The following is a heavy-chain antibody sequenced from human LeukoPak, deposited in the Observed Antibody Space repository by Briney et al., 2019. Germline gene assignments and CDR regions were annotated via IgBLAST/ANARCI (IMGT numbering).Heavy chain of an antibody. CDR2: ISCDGSNK. J-gene: IGHJ4*02. V-gene: IGHV3-30*18. CDR3: AKDPRDGYEYFDY. Sequence: PGGSLRLSCAASGFTFSSYGMHWVRQAPGKGLEWVAVISCDGSNKYYADSVKGRFTISRDNSKNTLYLQMNSLRAEDTAVYYCAKDPRDGYEYFDYGGQGTLVTVSS. D-gene: IGHD5-24*01. CDR1: GFTFSSYG.